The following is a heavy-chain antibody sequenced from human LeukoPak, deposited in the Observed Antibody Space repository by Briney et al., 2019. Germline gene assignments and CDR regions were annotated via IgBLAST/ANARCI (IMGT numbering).Heavy chain of an antibody. D-gene: IGHD3-22*01. CDR1: GLTLSNYW. V-gene: IGHV3-7*03. Sequence: GGSLRLSCAASGLTLSNYWMTWVRQAPGKGLEWVANINQDGSEKFYVDSVKGRFTISRDNAKNSLYLQMNSLRAEDTAVYYCARALYDSSGCWGQGTLVTVSS. CDR2: INQDGSEK. J-gene: IGHJ4*02. CDR3: ARALYDSSGC.